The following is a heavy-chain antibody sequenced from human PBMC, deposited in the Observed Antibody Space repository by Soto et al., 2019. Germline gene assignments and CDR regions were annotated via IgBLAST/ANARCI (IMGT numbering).Heavy chain of an antibody. CDR3: ARGRAYYDFWSGDPVGAFDI. J-gene: IGHJ3*02. Sequence: SETLSLTCAVYGGSFSGYYWSWIRQPPGKGLEWIGEINHSGSTNYNPSLKSRVTISVDTSKNQFSLKLSSVTAADTAVYYCARGRAYYDFWSGDPVGAFDIWGQGTMVTVS. CDR2: INHSGST. V-gene: IGHV4-34*01. CDR1: GGSFSGYY. D-gene: IGHD3-3*01.